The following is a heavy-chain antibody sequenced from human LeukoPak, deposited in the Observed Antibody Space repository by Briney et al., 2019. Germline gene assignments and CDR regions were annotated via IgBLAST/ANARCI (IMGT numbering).Heavy chain of an antibody. V-gene: IGHV4-59*11. J-gene: IGHJ4*02. CDR1: GGSISSHY. CDR3: AGGDYYDSSGYWGYYFDY. CDR2: IYYSGST. D-gene: IGHD3-22*01. Sequence: RSSETLSLTCTVSGGSISSHYWSWIRQPPGKGLEWIGYIYYSGSTNYNPSLKSRVTISVDTSKNQFSLKLSSVTAADTAVYYCAGGDYYDSSGYWGYYFDYWGQGTLVTVSS.